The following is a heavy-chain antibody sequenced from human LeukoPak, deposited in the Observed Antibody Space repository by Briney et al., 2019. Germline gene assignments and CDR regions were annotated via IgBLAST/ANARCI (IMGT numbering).Heavy chain of an antibody. CDR1: GYTFTGYY. J-gene: IGHJ4*02. CDR2: INPNSGGT. V-gene: IGHV1-2*02. CDR3: ARGWYSSSSSFDY. D-gene: IGHD6-6*01. Sequence: ASVKVSCKASGYTFTGYYMHWVRQAPGQGLEWMGWINPNSGGTNYAQKFQGRVTMTGDTSISTAYMELSRLRSDDTAVYYCARGWYSSSSSFDYWGQGTLVTVSS.